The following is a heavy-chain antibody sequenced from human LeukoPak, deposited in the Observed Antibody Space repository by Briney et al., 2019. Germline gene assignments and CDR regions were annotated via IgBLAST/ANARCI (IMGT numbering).Heavy chain of an antibody. J-gene: IGHJ3*02. CDR3: ACRYCTSTNCYAFDI. Sequence: GGTLRLSCAASGFTFSSYSMNWVRQARGKGLEWGSDIISIIHYIFYADSVHRQFTISIDNAVNSPFLQMNSLRADDTAVYYCACRYCTSTNCYAFDIWGQGTMVTVSS. CDR1: GFTFSSYS. D-gene: IGHD2-2*01. V-gene: IGHV3-21*01. CDR2: IISIIHYI.